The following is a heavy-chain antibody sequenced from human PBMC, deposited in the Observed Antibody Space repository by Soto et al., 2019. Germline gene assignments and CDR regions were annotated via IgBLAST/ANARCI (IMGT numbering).Heavy chain of an antibody. J-gene: IGHJ4*02. Sequence: QVQLQESGPGLVKPSGTLSLTCAVSGGSISSSNWWSWVRQPPGKGLEWIGASYHSGSTNYNPSLKRRGVTSVYKAKNQFSLKLSSVTAADTAVYYCASHSRSWPLDYWGQGTLVTVSS. CDR3: ASHSRSWPLDY. CDR2: SYHSGST. V-gene: IGHV4-4*02. CDR1: GGSISSSNW. D-gene: IGHD6-13*01.